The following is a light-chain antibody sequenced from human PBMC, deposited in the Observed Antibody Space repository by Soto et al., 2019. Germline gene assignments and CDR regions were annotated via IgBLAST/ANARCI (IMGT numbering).Light chain of an antibody. CDR1: SSDIGSYNL. J-gene: IGLJ3*02. V-gene: IGLV2-23*01. Sequence: QSVLTQPASVSGSPGQSITISCTGTSSDIGSYNLVSWYQHHPGKAPKLMIYDGNKRPSGVSNRFSASQSGNTASLTISGLQAEDEADYYCCSYAGTSTSVFGGGTKLTVL. CDR2: DGN. CDR3: CSYAGTSTSV.